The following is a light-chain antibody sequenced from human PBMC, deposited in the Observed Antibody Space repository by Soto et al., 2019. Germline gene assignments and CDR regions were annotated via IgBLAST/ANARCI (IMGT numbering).Light chain of an antibody. Sequence: DIVMTQSPDSLAVSLGERATINCKSSQSILYRSNNKNYLAWYRQKPGQPPKLLIYWASIRESGVPDRISGSGSGTDFTLTISSLQAEDVAVYYCQQYYSTPTYTFGQGTKLEIK. CDR3: QQYYSTPTYT. V-gene: IGKV4-1*01. CDR2: WAS. CDR1: QSILYRSNNKNY. J-gene: IGKJ2*01.